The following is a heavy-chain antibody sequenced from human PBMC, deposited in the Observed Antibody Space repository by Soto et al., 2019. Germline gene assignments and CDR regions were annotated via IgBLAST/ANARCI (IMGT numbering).Heavy chain of an antibody. J-gene: IGHJ3*02. V-gene: IGHV1-18*01. CDR2: ISAYNGNT. CDR3: ARALGDAFDM. CDR1: AYTFTSYG. Sequence: QVQLVQSGAEVKKPGASVKVSCKASAYTFTSYGISWVRQAPGQGLEWMGWISAYNGNTHYARGLQGRVTMTTDTDMSTAYMELRGLRSEETAVYYCARALGDAFDMWGQGTMVTVSS.